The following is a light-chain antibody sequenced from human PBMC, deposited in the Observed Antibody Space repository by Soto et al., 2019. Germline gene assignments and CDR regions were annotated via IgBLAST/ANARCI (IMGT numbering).Light chain of an antibody. V-gene: IGKV3-15*01. CDR3: QQYNNWPPIT. CDR1: QSVSSTY. J-gene: IGKJ5*01. Sequence: EIVLTQSPGTLSLSPGDRATLSCRASQSVSSTYLAWYQLKPGQAPRLLIYGASTRATGIPARFSGSGSGTEFTLTISSLQSEDFAIYYCQQYNNWPPITFGQGTRLEIK. CDR2: GAS.